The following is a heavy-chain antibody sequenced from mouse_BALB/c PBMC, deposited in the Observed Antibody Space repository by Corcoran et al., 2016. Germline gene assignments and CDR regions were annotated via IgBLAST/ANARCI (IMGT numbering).Heavy chain of an antibody. Sequence: QVQLQQSGPELVKPGASVKLSCKASGYTFTDYVISWVKQRTGQGLEWIGEIYPGSGSTYYNEKFKGKATLTADKSSNTAYMQLSSLTSEDSAVYFCARGAPYYGSLYYAMDYWGQGTSVTVSS. CDR1: GYTFTDYV. D-gene: IGHD1-1*01. J-gene: IGHJ4*01. CDR2: IYPGSGST. CDR3: ARGAPYYGSLYYAMDY. V-gene: IGHV1-81*01.